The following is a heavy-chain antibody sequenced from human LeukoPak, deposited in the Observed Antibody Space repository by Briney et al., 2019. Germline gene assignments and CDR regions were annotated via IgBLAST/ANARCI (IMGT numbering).Heavy chain of an antibody. D-gene: IGHD4-23*01. J-gene: IGHJ4*02. Sequence: GGSLRLSCAASGFTFSSYWMSWVRQAPEKGLEWVANIKQDGSEKYYVYSVKGRFTISRDNAKNSLYLQMNSLRAEDMALYYCAKGSTTVVTLGVFDYWGQGTLVTVSS. CDR3: AKGSTTVVTLGVFDY. V-gene: IGHV3-7*03. CDR2: IKQDGSEK. CDR1: GFTFSSYW.